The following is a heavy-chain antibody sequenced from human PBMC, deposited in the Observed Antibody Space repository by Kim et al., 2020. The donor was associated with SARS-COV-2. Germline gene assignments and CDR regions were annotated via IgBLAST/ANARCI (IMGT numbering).Heavy chain of an antibody. V-gene: IGHV3-13*01. J-gene: IGHJ2*01. D-gene: IGHD3-22*01. CDR3: ARGSSGYLLPWYFAL. CDR2: IATAGET. Sequence: GGSLRLSCAASGFTFSNYDMHWVRQATGKGLEWVSAIATAGETYYLGSVRGRFTISRENAKNSLYLQLNSLRAGDTALYYCARGSSGYLLPWYFALWDRGTLVTFSS. CDR1: GFTFSNYD.